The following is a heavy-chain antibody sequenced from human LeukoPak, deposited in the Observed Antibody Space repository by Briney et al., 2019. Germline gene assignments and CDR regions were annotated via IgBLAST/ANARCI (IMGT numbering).Heavy chain of an antibody. V-gene: IGHV3-23*01. CDR1: GFTFSSYA. CDR3: AKDYVFRSATCPDFFDY. D-gene: IGHD2-2*01. Sequence: GGSLRLSCAASGFTFSSYAMTWVRQAPGKGLEWVAGISGGGDTTYYADSVKGRFTISRDSSKNTLDLQMSSLGAEDSALYYCAKDYVFRSATCPDFFDYWGQGTLVTVSS. CDR2: ISGGGDTT. J-gene: IGHJ4*02.